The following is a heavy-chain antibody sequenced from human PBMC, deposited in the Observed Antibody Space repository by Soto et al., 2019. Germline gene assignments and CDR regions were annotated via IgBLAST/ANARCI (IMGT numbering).Heavy chain of an antibody. CDR3: ARDAPRCSGGSCFDF. J-gene: IGHJ4*02. V-gene: IGHV3-48*02. D-gene: IGHD2-15*01. CDR2: INSGSSTI. Sequence: EVQLVESGGGLVQPGGSLRLSCAASGFTFSSYSMNWVRQAPGKGLEWVPNINSGSSTIYYPDSVKGRFTISRDNAKNSLYLQMNSLRDEDTAVYYCARDAPRCSGGSCFDFWGQGTLVTVSS. CDR1: GFTFSSYS.